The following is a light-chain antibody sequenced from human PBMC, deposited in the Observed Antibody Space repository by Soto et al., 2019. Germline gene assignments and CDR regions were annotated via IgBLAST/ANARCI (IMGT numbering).Light chain of an antibody. J-gene: IGLJ2*01. CDR3: SSYAGSNNVV. Sequence: QSVLTQPASVSGSPGQSITMSYTGSRSDVGGYNLVSWYQQHPGKAPKLMIYEVSKRPSGVSNRFSGSKSGNTASLTVSGLQAEDEADYYCSSYAGSNNVVFGGGTKLTVL. CDR2: EVS. V-gene: IGLV2-14*02. CDR1: RSDVGGYNL.